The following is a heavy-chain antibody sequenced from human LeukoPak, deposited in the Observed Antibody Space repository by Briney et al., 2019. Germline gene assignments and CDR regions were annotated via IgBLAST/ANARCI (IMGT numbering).Heavy chain of an antibody. CDR1: GFTFSSYA. D-gene: IGHD6-13*01. Sequence: GGSLRLSCAASGFTFSSYAMHRVRQAPGKGLEYASAISSHGGSTTYANSVKGRFTISRDNSKNSLYLQMGSLRAEDMAVYYCARSPYSRSYDAFDIWGQGTMVTVSS. J-gene: IGHJ3*02. CDR2: ISSHGGST. V-gene: IGHV3-64*01. CDR3: ARSPYSRSYDAFDI.